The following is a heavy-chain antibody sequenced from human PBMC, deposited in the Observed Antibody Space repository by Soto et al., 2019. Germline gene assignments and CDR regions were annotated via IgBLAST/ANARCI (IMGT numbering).Heavy chain of an antibody. V-gene: IGHV4-59*01. D-gene: IGHD3-3*01. CDR1: GGSISSYY. CDR2: IYYSGST. Sequence: SETLSLTCTVSGGSISSYYWSWIRQPPGKGLEWIGYIYYSGSTNYNPSLKSRVTISVDTSKNQFSLKLSSVTAADTAVYYCARVDTIFGVADYYYYYGMDVWGQGTTVTVSS. CDR3: ARVDTIFGVADYYYYYGMDV. J-gene: IGHJ6*02.